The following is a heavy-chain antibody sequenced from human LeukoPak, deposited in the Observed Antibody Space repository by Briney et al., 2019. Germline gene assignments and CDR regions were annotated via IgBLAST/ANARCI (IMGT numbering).Heavy chain of an antibody. Sequence: SETLSLTCTVSGGSISSYYWSWIRQPPGKGLEWIGYIYYSGSTNYNPSLKSRVTISVDTSKNQFSLKLSSVTAADTAVYYCARRRLRSDYYYGMDVWGQGTTVTVPS. CDR3: ARRRLRSDYYYGMDV. D-gene: IGHD4-17*01. CDR1: GGSISSYY. V-gene: IGHV4-59*08. CDR2: IYYSGST. J-gene: IGHJ6*02.